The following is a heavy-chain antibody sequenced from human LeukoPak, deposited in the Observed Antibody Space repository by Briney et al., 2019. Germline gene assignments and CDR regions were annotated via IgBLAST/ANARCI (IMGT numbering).Heavy chain of an antibody. V-gene: IGHV3-33*01. CDR2: IWYDGSNK. CDR3: ARELSPVAGTDY. Sequence: GGSLRLSCAASGFTFSSYGMHWVRQAPGKGLEWVAVIWYDGSNKYYADSVKGRFTISRDNSKNTLYLQMNSLRAEDTAVYYCARELSPVAGTDYWGQGTLVTVSS. D-gene: IGHD6-19*01. CDR1: GFTFSSYG. J-gene: IGHJ4*02.